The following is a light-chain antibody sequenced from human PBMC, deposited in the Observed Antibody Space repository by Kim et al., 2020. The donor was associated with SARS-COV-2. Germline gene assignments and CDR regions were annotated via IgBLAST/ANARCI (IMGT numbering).Light chain of an antibody. J-gene: IGKJ2*01. CDR1: QSVSSS. V-gene: IGKV3-15*01. Sequence: VSPGGRATVSCRASQSVSSSLAWYQQRPGQAPRLLIYGASTRATGIPARFSGSGSGTEFTLTISSLRSEDFALYYCQQYKKWPPQTFGQGTKLEI. CDR2: GAS. CDR3: QQYKKWPPQT.